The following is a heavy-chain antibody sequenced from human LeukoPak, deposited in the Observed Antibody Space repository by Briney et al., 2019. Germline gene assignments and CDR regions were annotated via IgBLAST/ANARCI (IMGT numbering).Heavy chain of an antibody. D-gene: IGHD5-18*01. V-gene: IGHV4-4*07. J-gene: IGHJ4*02. Sequence: SEILSLTCTVSGGSISSYYWSWIRQPAGKGLEWIGRIYTSGSTNYNPSLKSRVTMSVDTSKNQFSLKLSSVTAADTAVYYCAREQSGYSYGSYDYWGQGTLVTVSS. CDR3: AREQSGYSYGSYDY. CDR1: GGSISSYY. CDR2: IYTSGST.